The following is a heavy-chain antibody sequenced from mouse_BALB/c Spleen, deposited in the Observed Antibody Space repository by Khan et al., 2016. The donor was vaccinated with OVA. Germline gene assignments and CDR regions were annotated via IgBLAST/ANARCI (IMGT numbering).Heavy chain of an antibody. CDR2: IRRDGST. J-gene: IGHJ4*01. D-gene: IGHD2-10*01. CDR1: GFSLTGYG. Sequence: QVQLKESGPGLVAPSQSLSITCTVSGFSLTGYGVNWVRQPPGKGLEWPGMIRRDGSTDYNSALKSRLSISKDNSKSPCFLIMNRHQTEDTAVYCWAMAYYGNCREARDYWSRRTSVTVS. CDR3: AMAYYGNCREARDY. V-gene: IGHV2-6-7*01.